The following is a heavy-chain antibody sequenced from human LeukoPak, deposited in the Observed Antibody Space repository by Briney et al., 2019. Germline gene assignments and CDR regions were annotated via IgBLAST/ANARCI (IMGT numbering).Heavy chain of an antibody. CDR2: ISSSSSYI. J-gene: IGHJ4*02. D-gene: IGHD3-10*01. V-gene: IGHV3-21*01. Sequence: GGSLRLSCAASGFTFSSYSMNWVRQAPGKGLEWVSSISSSSSYIYYANSVKGRFTISRDNAKNSLYLQMNSLRAEDAAVYYCARGLSGSMVYWGQGTLVTVSS. CDR1: GFTFSSYS. CDR3: ARGLSGSMVY.